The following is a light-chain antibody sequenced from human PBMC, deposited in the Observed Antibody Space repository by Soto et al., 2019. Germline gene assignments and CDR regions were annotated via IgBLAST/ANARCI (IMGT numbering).Light chain of an antibody. J-gene: IGKJ1*01. V-gene: IGKV3-11*01. CDR3: HQRQSWPRT. Sequence: EIVLTQSPAALSPFPGGRVTLSCRASQYINTRLAWYQHRPGQAPRLLIYQTSIRAAGIPARFSASGTGTDFTLTISDVQPEDFAVYYCHQRQSWPRTFGQVTKVDIK. CDR1: QYINTR. CDR2: QTS.